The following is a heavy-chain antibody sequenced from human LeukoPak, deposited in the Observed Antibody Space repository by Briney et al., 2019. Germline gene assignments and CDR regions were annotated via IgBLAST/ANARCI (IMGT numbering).Heavy chain of an antibody. D-gene: IGHD4-17*01. CDR3: TRVPYGDYWSSDY. J-gene: IGHJ4*02. CDR2: IKHNEIEK. CDR1: GFTFNNYW. Sequence: GGSLRLSCAASGFTFNNYWMSWVRQAPGKGLEWVANIKHNEIEKYYVDSVKGRFTISRDNAKNSLFLQMNSLRVEDTAIYYCTRVPYGDYWSSDYWGQGTLVTVSS. V-gene: IGHV3-7*01.